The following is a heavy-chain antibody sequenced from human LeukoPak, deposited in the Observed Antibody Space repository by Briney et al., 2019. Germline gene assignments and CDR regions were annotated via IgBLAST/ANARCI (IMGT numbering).Heavy chain of an antibody. D-gene: IGHD3-16*02. CDR1: GLTFSRDW. J-gene: IGHJ4*02. CDR2: ISSSSSYI. CDR3: ASRSYRPTHVDY. V-gene: IGHV3-21*01. Sequence: GGSLRLSCAASGLTFSRDWMHWVRQAPGKGLEWVSSISSSSSYIYYADSVKGRFTISRDNAKNSLYLQMNSLRAEDTAVYYCASRSYRPTHVDYWGQGTLVTVSS.